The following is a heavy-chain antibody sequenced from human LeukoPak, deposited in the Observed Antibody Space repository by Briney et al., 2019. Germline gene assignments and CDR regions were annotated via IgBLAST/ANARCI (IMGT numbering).Heavy chain of an antibody. CDR2: INPSGGSI. J-gene: IGHJ3*02. CDR1: GHIFTSYY. D-gene: IGHD3-22*01. Sequence: ASVKVSCKASGHIFTSYYMYWVRQAPGRGLEWMGIINPSGGSIRYAQKFQGRVTMTRDTSTSTVYMELSSLRSEDTAVYYCARGRNYYDTSGYYYEGDAFDIWGQGTMVTVSS. V-gene: IGHV1-46*01. CDR3: ARGRNYYDTSGYYYEGDAFDI.